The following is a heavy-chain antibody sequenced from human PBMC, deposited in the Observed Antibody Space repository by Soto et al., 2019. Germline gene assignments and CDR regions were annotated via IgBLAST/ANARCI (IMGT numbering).Heavy chain of an antibody. J-gene: IGHJ4*02. D-gene: IGHD3-10*01. Sequence: PGGSLRLSCAASGFTFSSYSMNWVRQAPGKGLEWVSSISSSSSYIYYADSVKGRFTISRDNAKNSLYLQMNSLRAEDTAVYYCARDLEAWFGEYDYWGQGTLVTVSS. V-gene: IGHV3-21*01. CDR1: GFTFSSYS. CDR3: ARDLEAWFGEYDY. CDR2: ISSSSSYI.